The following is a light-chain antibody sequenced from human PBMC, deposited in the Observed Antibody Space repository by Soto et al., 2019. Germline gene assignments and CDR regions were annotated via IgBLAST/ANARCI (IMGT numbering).Light chain of an antibody. J-gene: IGLJ2*01. V-gene: IGLV2-14*01. CDR3: SSFTSKSTLI. CDR2: EVR. CDR1: SSDIGGYNY. Sequence: QSALTQPASVSGSPGQSITVSCTGTSSDIGGYNYVSWYQHHPGKAPQLIIYEVRNRPSGIPLRFSASKSGNTASLTISGLQAEDEAHYYCSSFTSKSTLIFGGGTKLTVL.